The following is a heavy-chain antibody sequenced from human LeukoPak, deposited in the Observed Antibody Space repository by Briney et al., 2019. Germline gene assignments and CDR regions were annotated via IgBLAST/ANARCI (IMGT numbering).Heavy chain of an antibody. CDR2: INHSGST. CDR1: GGSFSGYY. V-gene: IGHV4-34*01. D-gene: IGHD2-2*01. Sequence: PSETLSLTCAVYGGSFSGYYWSWIRQPPGKGLEWIGEINHSGSTNYNPSLKSRVTISVDTSKNQFSLKLSSVTAADTAVYYCATRGQYCSSTSCYPSTEYYYYYYMDVWGKGTTVTVSS. J-gene: IGHJ6*03. CDR3: ATRGQYCSSTSCYPSTEYYYYYYMDV.